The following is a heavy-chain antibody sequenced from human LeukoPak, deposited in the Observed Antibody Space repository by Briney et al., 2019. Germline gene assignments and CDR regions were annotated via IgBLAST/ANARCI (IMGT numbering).Heavy chain of an antibody. CDR2: ISGSGGST. Sequence: GGSLRLSCAASGFTFSSYAMSWVRQAPGKGLEWVSAISGSGGSTYYADSVKGRFTISRDNSKNTLYLQMNSLRAEDTAVYYCARDRPPSSRWFGECFDYWGQGTLVTVSS. CDR1: GFTFSSYA. CDR3: ARDRPPSSRWFGECFDY. J-gene: IGHJ4*02. V-gene: IGHV3-23*01. D-gene: IGHD3-10*01.